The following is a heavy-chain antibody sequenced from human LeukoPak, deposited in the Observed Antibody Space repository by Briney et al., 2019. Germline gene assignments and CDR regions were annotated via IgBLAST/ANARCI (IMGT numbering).Heavy chain of an antibody. CDR1: GFTFSSYA. D-gene: IGHD2-8*01. J-gene: IGHJ4*02. Sequence: GGSLRLSCAASGFTFSSYAMHWVRQAPGKGLEWVAVISYDGSNKYYADSVKGRFTISRDNSKNTLYLQMNSLRAEDTAVYYCARDPSVCTNGVCYAFDYWGQGTLVTVSS. CDR2: ISYDGSNK. V-gene: IGHV3-30-3*01. CDR3: ARDPSVCTNGVCYAFDY.